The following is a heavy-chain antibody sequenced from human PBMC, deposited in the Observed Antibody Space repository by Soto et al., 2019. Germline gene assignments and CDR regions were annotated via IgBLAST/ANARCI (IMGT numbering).Heavy chain of an antibody. CDR3: AKHDGTQWLLPQIEP. D-gene: IGHD6-19*01. J-gene: IGHJ5*02. Sequence: GGSLRLSCEASGFTFRSSAMGWVRQAPGKGLEWVSGISCCGGTTSYADSVRGRFIISRDDSQNTLYLQMNSLRGEDTARYYCAKHDGTQWLLPQIEPWGPGDLVTVSS. V-gene: IGHV3-23*01. CDR1: GFTFRSSA. CDR2: ISCCGGTT.